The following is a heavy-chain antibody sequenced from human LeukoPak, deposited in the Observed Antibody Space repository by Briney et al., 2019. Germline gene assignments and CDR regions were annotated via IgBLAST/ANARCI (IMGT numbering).Heavy chain of an antibody. D-gene: IGHD6-19*01. CDR2: ISAYNGDT. CDR1: GYRFSNYG. CDR3: ARVGSPDSENSGWKLFFDY. Sequence: ASVKVSCKASGYRFSNYGITWVRQAPGQGLECMGWISAYNGDTNYAQNFQGRLTMTTVTSTNTAYMELRSLRSDDTAAYYCARVGSPDSENSGWKLFFDYWGQGTLVTVSS. J-gene: IGHJ4*02. V-gene: IGHV1-18*01.